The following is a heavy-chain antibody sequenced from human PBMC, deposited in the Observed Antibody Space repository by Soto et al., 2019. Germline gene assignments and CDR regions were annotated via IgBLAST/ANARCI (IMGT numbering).Heavy chain of an antibody. J-gene: IGHJ6*02. CDR3: SREMPLTEVAYFYYGLDV. Sequence: GSSLKFSCKASGVAFNKYAIYWVRQSPGQGLEWLGTFVPGFPSVYYAPRCQGRLTITADGSTDTVYMMLTSLNSENNAGYYYSREMPLTEVAYFYYGLDVWGQETSLTVSS. CDR1: GVAFNKYA. CDR2: FVPGFPSV. V-gene: IGHV1-69*13. D-gene: IGHD2-2*01.